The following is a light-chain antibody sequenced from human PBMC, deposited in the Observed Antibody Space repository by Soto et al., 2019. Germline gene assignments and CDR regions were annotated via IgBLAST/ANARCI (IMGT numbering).Light chain of an antibody. CDR3: CSYAGSDILI. CDR1: SSDVGSYDY. J-gene: IGLJ2*01. Sequence: QSALIQPPSVSGSPGQSVTISCTGTSSDVGSYDYVSWYQQHPGTVPKPMIYNVNTQPSGVPDRFSGSKSGNTASMTISGLQAEDEADYDCCSYAGSDILIFGGGTKLTVL. CDR2: NVN. V-gene: IGLV2-11*01.